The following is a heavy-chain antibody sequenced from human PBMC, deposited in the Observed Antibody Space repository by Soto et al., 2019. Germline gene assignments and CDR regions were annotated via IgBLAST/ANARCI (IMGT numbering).Heavy chain of an antibody. J-gene: IGHJ4*02. CDR3: ARDGGRHSGGIDY. D-gene: IGHD3-16*01. CDR1: GGTFSSYS. V-gene: IGHV1-69*01. Sequence: QVQLVQSGAEVKKPGSSVKVSCKASGGTFSSYSINWVRQAPGHALEWMVEIIPIFVTATYAQKFQGRVTTTADESTRTAYMELSSLRAEDTAVYYCARDGGRHSGGIDYWGQGTLVTVSS. CDR2: IIPIFVTA.